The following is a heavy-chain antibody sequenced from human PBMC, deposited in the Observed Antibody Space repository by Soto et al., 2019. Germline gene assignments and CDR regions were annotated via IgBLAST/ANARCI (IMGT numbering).Heavy chain of an antibody. CDR2: IYYSGST. V-gene: IGHV4-39*01. D-gene: IGHD3-3*01. Sequence: SETLSLTCTVSGGSISSYYWSWIRQPPGKGLEWIGSIYYSGSTYYNPSLKSRVTISVDTSKNQFSLKLSSVTAADTAVYYCARMGYDFWSGYDWFDPWGQGTLVTVSS. CDR3: ARMGYDFWSGYDWFDP. J-gene: IGHJ5*02. CDR1: GGSISSYY.